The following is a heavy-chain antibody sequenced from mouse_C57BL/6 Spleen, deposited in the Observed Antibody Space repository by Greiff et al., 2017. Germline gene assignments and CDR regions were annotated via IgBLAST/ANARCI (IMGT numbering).Heavy chain of an antibody. D-gene: IGHD1-1*01. CDR2: IDPSDSYT. CDR1: GYTFTSYW. V-gene: IGHV1-69*01. Sequence: QVQLKQPGAELVMPGASVKLSCKASGYTFTSYWMHWVKQRPGQGLEWIGEIDPSDSYTNYNQKFKGKSTLTVDKSSSTAYMQLSSLTSEDSAVYYCASRHYYGSSYEYFDVWGTGTTVTVSS. J-gene: IGHJ1*03. CDR3: ASRHYYGSSYEYFDV.